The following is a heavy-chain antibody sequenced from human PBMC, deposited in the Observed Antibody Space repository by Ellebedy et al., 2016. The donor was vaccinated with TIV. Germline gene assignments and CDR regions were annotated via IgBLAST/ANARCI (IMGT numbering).Heavy chain of an antibody. CDR2: FDPEDGET. D-gene: IGHD1-26*01. Sequence: ASVKVSXKVSGYTLTELSMHWVRQAPGKGLEWMGGFDPEDGETIYAQKFQGRVTMTEDTSTDTAYMELSSLRSEDTAVYYCATAPWGQLHYYYYGMDVWGQGTTVTVSS. V-gene: IGHV1-24*01. CDR1: GYTLTELS. J-gene: IGHJ6*02. CDR3: ATAPWGQLHYYYYGMDV.